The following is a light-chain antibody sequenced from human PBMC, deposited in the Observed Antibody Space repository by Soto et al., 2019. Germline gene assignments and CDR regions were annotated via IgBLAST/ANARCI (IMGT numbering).Light chain of an antibody. J-gene: IGKJ2*01. CDR2: DAS. CDR3: QQYNSWYT. CDR1: QSISSW. V-gene: IGKV1-5*01. Sequence: DIQMTQSPSTLSAFVGDRVPITCRASQSISSWLAWYQQKPGKAPKLLIYDASSLESGVPSRFSGSGSGTEFTLTISSLQPDDFATYYCQQYNSWYTFGQGTKVDIK.